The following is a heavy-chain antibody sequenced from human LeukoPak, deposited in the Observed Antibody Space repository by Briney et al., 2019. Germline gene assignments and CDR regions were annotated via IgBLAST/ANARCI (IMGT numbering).Heavy chain of an antibody. CDR2: INPSGGST. J-gene: IGHJ6*03. CDR1: GYTFTSYY. V-gene: IGHV1-46*01. Sequence: ASVKVSCKASGYTFTSYYMHWVRQAPGQGLEWMGIINPSGGSTSYAQKFQGRVTMTRDMSTSTVYMELSRLRSDDTAVYYCARDHFSSSSWYFDYYYYYMDVWGKGTTVTVSS. D-gene: IGHD6-13*01. CDR3: ARDHFSSSSWYFDYYYYYMDV.